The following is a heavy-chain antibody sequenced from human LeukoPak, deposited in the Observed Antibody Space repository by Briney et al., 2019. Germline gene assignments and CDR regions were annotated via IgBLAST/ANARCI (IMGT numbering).Heavy chain of an antibody. V-gene: IGHV3-7*01. CDR2: IKQDGSAK. CDR1: GFTFSSYW. J-gene: IGHJ5*02. D-gene: IGHD6-13*01. Sequence: GGSLRLSCTASGFTFSSYWMSWVRQAPGKGLEWVANIKQDGSAKYYVDSVKGRFSISRDNAKNSLYVQMNSLRAEDTSVYYCASLRSSWYFRGWFDPWGQGTLVTVSS. CDR3: ASLRSSWYFRGWFDP.